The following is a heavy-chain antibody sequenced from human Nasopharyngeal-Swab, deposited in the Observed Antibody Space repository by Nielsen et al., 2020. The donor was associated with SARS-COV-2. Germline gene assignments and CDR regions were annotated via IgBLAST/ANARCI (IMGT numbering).Heavy chain of an antibody. CDR1: GFSFSDSN. V-gene: IGHV3-69-1*01. Sequence: GESLKISCAASGFSFSDSNMNWVRQAPGKGLEWVSFISSTGMIYYADFVKGRFTISRDDGKDSLYLQMNSLRVEGTAVYYCARDKGVTIFGPRYNWFDPWGQGTLVTVSS. CDR3: ARDKGVTIFGPRYNWFDP. D-gene: IGHD3-3*01. CDR2: ISSTGMI. J-gene: IGHJ5*02.